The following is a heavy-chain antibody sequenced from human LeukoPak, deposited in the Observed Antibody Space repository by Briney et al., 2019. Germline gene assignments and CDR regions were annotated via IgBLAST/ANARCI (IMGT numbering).Heavy chain of an antibody. J-gene: IGHJ4*02. Sequence: SETLSLTCTVSGGSISSYYWSWIRQPPGKGLEWIGYIYTSGSTNYNPSLKSRVTISVDTSKNQFSLKLSSVTAADTAVYYCARGGTITMVRGVIVPYFDYWGQGTLVTVSS. CDR1: GGSISSYY. CDR3: ARGGTITMVRGVIVPYFDY. CDR2: IYTSGST. D-gene: IGHD3-10*01. V-gene: IGHV4-4*09.